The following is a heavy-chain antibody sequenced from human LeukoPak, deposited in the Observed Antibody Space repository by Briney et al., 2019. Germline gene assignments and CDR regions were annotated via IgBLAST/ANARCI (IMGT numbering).Heavy chain of an antibody. V-gene: IGHV3-53*01. CDR1: GFSVRTNY. D-gene: IGHD3-22*01. CDR2: IYSGGTI. Sequence: QAGGSLRLSCAASGFSVRTNYMSWVRQAPGKGLEWVSVIYSGGTIRYADSVKGRFTISRDNSRYTLHLQMNSLRVDDTAVYYWVRAVHHLFYSDSIGYYGDAFDVWGQGTVVTVSS. CDR3: VRAVHHLFYSDSIGYYGDAFDV. J-gene: IGHJ3*01.